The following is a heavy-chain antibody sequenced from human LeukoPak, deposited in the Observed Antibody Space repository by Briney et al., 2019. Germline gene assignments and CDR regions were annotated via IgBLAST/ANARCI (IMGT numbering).Heavy chain of an antibody. D-gene: IGHD3-22*01. CDR2: IIPIFGTA. Sequence: SVKVSCKASGGTFSSYAISWVRQAPGQGLEWMGRIIPIFGTANYAQKFQGRVTIITDGSTSTAYMELSSLRSEDTAVYYCASSKYYYDSSGYYYFDYWGQGTLVTVSS. CDR3: ASSKYYYDSSGYYYFDY. J-gene: IGHJ4*02. V-gene: IGHV1-69*05. CDR1: GGTFSSYA.